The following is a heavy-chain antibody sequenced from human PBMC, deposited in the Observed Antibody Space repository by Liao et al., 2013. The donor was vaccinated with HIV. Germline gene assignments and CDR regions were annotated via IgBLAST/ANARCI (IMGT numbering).Heavy chain of an antibody. D-gene: IGHD1-1*01. CDR1: GGSFSGYY. J-gene: IGHJ3*02. CDR2: IKHSGST. Sequence: QVQLQQWGAGLLKPSETLSLTCAVYGGSFSGYYWSWIRQPPGKGLEWIGKIKHSGSTNYNPSLKSRVTISVDTSKNQFSLRLSSVTAADTAVYYCARGRGTSAFDIWGQGTMVTVSS. V-gene: IGHV4-34*01. CDR3: ARGRGTSAFDI.